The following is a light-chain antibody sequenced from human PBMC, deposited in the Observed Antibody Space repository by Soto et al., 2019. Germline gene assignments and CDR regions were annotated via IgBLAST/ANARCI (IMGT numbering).Light chain of an antibody. CDR2: GAS. CDR1: QSVSSNY. V-gene: IGKV3-20*01. Sequence: IVVSQSPGTVSLSPGERATLSCRASQSVSSNYLAWYQQKPGQAPRLLIYGASGRATGIPDRFSGSGSGTDFTLTISRLEPEDFAVYYCQQYGSSLWTFGQGTKVDIK. CDR3: QQYGSSLWT. J-gene: IGKJ1*01.